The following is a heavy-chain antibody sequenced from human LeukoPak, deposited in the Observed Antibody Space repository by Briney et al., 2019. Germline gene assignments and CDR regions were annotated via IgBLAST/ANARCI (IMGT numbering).Heavy chain of an antibody. CDR1: GYRFSSYG. Sequence: ASVKVSCKAVGYRFSSYGIIWVRQAPGQGLEWMGWFSIYNSNTKYAQKFQGRVTMTTGTSTSTAYMELRSLRSDDTAVYYCARGQNGDYWFDLWGQGTLVSVSS. CDR2: FSIYNSNT. D-gene: IGHD4-17*01. V-gene: IGHV1-18*01. CDR3: ARGQNGDYWFDL. J-gene: IGHJ5*02.